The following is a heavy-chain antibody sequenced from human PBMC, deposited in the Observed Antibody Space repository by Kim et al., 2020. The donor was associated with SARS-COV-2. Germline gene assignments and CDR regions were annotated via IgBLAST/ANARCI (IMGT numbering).Heavy chain of an antibody. D-gene: IGHD3-16*01. Sequence: GGSLRLSCAASGFTFSSYAMSWVRQAPGKGLEWVSAISGGGGSTYYADSVKGRFTISRDNSKNTLYLQMNSLRAEDTAVYYCAKLDDYVWGSYEYWGQGTLVTVSS. J-gene: IGHJ4*02. V-gene: IGHV3-23*01. CDR3: AKLDDYVWGSYEY. CDR1: GFTFSSYA. CDR2: ISGGGGST.